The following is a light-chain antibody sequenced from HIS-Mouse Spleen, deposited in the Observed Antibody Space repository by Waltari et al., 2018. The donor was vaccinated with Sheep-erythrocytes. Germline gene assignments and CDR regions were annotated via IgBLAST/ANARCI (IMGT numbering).Light chain of an antibody. CDR1: SSDVVGSNY. V-gene: IGLV2-11*01. Sequence: HSALTIPRPVPGSPGQSVTISCPGPSSDVVGSNYVSWYQQYPGKAPKLMIYDVSKRPSGVPDRFSGSKSGNTASLTISGLQAEDEADYYCCSYAGSYNHVFATGTKVTVL. CDR3: CSYAGSYNHV. J-gene: IGLJ1*01. CDR2: DVS.